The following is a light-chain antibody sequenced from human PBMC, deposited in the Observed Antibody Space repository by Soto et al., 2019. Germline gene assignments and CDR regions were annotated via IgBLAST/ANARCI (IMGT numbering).Light chain of an antibody. J-gene: IGKJ4*01. Sequence: EIALTQSPATLSLSPGERATLSCRAAQSVSSYLGWYQQKPGQAPRLLISDVSRRATGVPARFSGSGFGTDFTLTISSLEPEDTAVYYYQHRVIGPTFGGGTRVEIK. CDR1: QSVSSY. CDR3: QHRVIGPT. CDR2: DVS. V-gene: IGKV3-11*01.